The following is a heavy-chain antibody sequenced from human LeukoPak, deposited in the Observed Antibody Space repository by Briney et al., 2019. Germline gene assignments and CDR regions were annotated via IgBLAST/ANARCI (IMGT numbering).Heavy chain of an antibody. CDR2: INPSGGST. CDR3: ARAGSYYYYSMDV. V-gene: IGHV1-46*01. Sequence: ASVKVSCKASGYTFTSYYMHWVRQAPGQGLEWMGIINPSGGSTSYAQKFQGRVTMTRDMPTSTVYMELSSLRSEDTAVYYCARAGSYYYYSMDVWGKGTTVTVSS. J-gene: IGHJ6*03. CDR1: GYTFTSYY.